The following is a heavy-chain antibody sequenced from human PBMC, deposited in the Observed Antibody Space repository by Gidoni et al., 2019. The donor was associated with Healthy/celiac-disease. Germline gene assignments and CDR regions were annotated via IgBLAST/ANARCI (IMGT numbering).Heavy chain of an antibody. CDR2: VKSKTGGGTT. V-gene: IGHV3-15*01. D-gene: IGHD6-13*01. Sequence: EVQLVESGGGLVKPGGSLRRCCAASGCTFSNAWLSWVRQAPGTGLEWVGRVKSKTGGGTTDYAAPVKGRFTISRDDSKNTLYLQMNSLKTEDTAVYYCTTEGGSWSYYYYYYMDVWGKGTTVTVSS. J-gene: IGHJ6*03. CDR3: TTEGGSWSYYYYYYMDV. CDR1: GCTFSNAW.